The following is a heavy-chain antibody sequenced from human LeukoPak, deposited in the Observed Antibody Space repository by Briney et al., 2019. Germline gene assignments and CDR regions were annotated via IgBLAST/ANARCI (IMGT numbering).Heavy chain of an antibody. CDR1: GFTFGSYW. J-gene: IGHJ4*02. V-gene: IGHV3-7*01. Sequence: PGGSLRLSCAASGFTFGSYWMSWVRQAPGKGLEWVANIKQDGSEKYYVDSVKGRFTISRDNAKNSLYLQMNSLRAEDTAVYYCARALRWGSMPGYCSGGSCYAFDYWGQGTLVTVSS. CDR3: ARALRWGSMPGYCSGGSCYAFDY. CDR2: IKQDGSEK. D-gene: IGHD2-15*01.